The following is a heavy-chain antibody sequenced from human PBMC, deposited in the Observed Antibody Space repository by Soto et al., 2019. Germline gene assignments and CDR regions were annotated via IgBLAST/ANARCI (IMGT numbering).Heavy chain of an antibody. D-gene: IGHD6-13*01. Sequence: ASVKVSCKASGYTFTSYCISWVRQAPGQGLEWMGWISAYNGNTNYAQKLQGRVAMTTDTSTSTAYMELRSLRSDDTAVYYCARVAAAAGTSDYWGQGTLVTVSS. V-gene: IGHV1-18*01. CDR3: ARVAAAAGTSDY. CDR2: ISAYNGNT. J-gene: IGHJ4*02. CDR1: GYTFTSYC.